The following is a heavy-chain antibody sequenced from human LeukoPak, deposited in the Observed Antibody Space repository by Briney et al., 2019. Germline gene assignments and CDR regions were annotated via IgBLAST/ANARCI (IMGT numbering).Heavy chain of an antibody. V-gene: IGHV4-39*01. CDR2: VYYSGST. CDR3: ARKEYVWGSYRTQPPLD. CDR1: GGSISSSSYY. D-gene: IGHD3-16*02. Sequence: PSETLSLTCTVSGGSISSSSYYWGWIRQPPGKGLEWIGSVYYSGSTYYNPSLKSRVTISVDTSKNQFSLKLSSVTAADTAVYYCARKEYVWGSYRTQPPLDWGQGTLVTVSS. J-gene: IGHJ4*02.